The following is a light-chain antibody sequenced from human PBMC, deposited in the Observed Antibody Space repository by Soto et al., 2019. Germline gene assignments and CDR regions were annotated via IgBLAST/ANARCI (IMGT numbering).Light chain of an antibody. J-gene: IGLJ1*01. CDR2: RDN. CDR1: TSNIEKFY. Sequence: QSVLTQPPSASATPGQRVTISCSGSTSNIEKFYVYWYQQLPGTAPKLLVYRDNQRPSGVPDRFSGSKSGTSASLAISGLRSDDEADYYCTSYVGSNNFVFGTGTKLTVL. V-gene: IGLV1-47*01. CDR3: TSYVGSNNFV.